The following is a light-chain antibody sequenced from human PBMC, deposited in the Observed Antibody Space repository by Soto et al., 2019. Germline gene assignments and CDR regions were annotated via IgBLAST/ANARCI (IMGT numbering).Light chain of an antibody. CDR3: QQYYSPPWT. Sequence: DIVMTQSPDSLAVSLGERATINCKSSQSILYSSNNKNYLAWYQQKPGQPPKLLIYWASTRESGVPDRFSGSGSGTDFTLTIISLRTEDVAVYYCQQYYSPPWTFGQGTKVEIK. V-gene: IGKV4-1*01. J-gene: IGKJ1*01. CDR1: QSILYSSNNKNY. CDR2: WAS.